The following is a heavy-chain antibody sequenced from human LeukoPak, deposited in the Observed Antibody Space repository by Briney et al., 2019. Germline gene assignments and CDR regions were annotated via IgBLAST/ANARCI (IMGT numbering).Heavy chain of an antibody. D-gene: IGHD5-12*01. V-gene: IGHV3-23*01. J-gene: IGHJ4*02. Sequence: GGSLRLSCAASGFTFSSYAMNWVRQAPGEGLEWVSTISGSGGNTYYADSVKGRFTISRDNSKNTLYFQMNSLRAEDTAVYYCARLSDYDSGFDYWGQGTLVTVSS. CDR3: ARLSDYDSGFDY. CDR2: ISGSGGNT. CDR1: GFTFSSYA.